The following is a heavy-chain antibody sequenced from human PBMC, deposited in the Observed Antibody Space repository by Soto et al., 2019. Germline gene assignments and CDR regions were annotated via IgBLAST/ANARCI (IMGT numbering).Heavy chain of an antibody. V-gene: IGHV4-59*08. Sequence: SETLSLTCTVSGGSISSYYWSWIRQPPGKGLEWIGYIYYSGSTNYNPSLKSRVTISVDTSKNQFSLKLSSVTAADTAVYYCARLPSAYGSGENWFDPWGQGTLVTVSS. CDR1: GGSISSYY. J-gene: IGHJ5*02. CDR2: IYYSGST. D-gene: IGHD3-10*01. CDR3: ARLPSAYGSGENWFDP.